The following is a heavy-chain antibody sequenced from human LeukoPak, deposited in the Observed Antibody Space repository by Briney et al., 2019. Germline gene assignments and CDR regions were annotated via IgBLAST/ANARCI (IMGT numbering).Heavy chain of an antibody. J-gene: IGHJ4*02. CDR2: INTDGSSP. V-gene: IGHV3-74*01. CDR1: GFTFSAYW. D-gene: IGHD1-1*01. Sequence: GGSLRLSCAASGFTFSAYWMHWVRQAPGKGLVWVSRINTDGSSPTYAASVKGRFTISRDNAKNTLYLQMNSLTAEDTAVYYCVIQGNSTWGQGTLVTVSS. CDR3: VIQGNST.